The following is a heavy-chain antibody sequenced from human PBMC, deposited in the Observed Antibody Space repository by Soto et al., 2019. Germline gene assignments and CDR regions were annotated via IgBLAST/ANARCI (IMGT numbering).Heavy chain of an antibody. J-gene: IGHJ4*02. Sequence: EVQLVESGGGLVQPGGSLRLSCAASGFTFSNYWMSWVRQAPGKGLEWVANIKVDGSEKDYVDSVKGRFTISRDNAKNPLYLQMNSLRAEDTAVYYCAGVAVRGQGTLVTVSS. CDR2: IKVDGSEK. V-gene: IGHV3-7*05. D-gene: IGHD6-19*01. CDR1: GFTFSNYW. CDR3: AGVAV.